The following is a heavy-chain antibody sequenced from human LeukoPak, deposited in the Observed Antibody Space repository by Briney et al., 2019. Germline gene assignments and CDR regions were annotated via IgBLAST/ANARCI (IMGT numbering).Heavy chain of an antibody. Sequence: GGSLRLSCAASGFTFSSYSMNWVRQAPGKGLEWISYISSSSTTIYYADSVKGRFTISRDNAKNSLYLQMNRLRAEDTAVYYWAGRGGGSYFDYWGQGTLVTVSS. CDR2: ISSSSTTI. CDR3: AGRGGGSYFDY. J-gene: IGHJ4*02. V-gene: IGHV3-48*04. D-gene: IGHD1-26*01. CDR1: GFTFSSYS.